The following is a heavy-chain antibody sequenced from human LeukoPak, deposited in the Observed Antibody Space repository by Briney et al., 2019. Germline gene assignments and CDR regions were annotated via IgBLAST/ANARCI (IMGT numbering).Heavy chain of an antibody. CDR3: ARGRREGSAFDI. Sequence: GESLRLSCATSGFIVSSTYMSWVRQAPGKGLEWVSVIYSAGNTYYTDSVKGRFTISRDNSKNTLYLQMNSLRVEDTAMYYCARGRREGSAFDIWGQGTMVTVSS. CDR1: GFIVSSTY. D-gene: IGHD1-26*01. J-gene: IGHJ3*02. V-gene: IGHV3-53*01. CDR2: IYSAGNT.